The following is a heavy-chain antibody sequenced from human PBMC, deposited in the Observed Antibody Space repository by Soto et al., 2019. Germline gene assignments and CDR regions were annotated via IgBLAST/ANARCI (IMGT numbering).Heavy chain of an antibody. D-gene: IGHD6-6*01. CDR3: ARHLRLDSSSPELGY. Sequence: SETLSLTCTVSGGSFSGYYWNWIRQPPGGGLEWIGYISYTGRTNYNPSLKSRVTISLDTSKNQFSLKLNSVTAADTAVYYCARHLRLDSSSPELGYWGQGTLVTVSS. J-gene: IGHJ4*02. CDR2: ISYTGRT. CDR1: GGSFSGYY. V-gene: IGHV4-59*08.